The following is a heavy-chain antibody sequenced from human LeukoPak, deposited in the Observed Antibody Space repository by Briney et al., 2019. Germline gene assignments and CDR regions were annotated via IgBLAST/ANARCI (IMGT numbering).Heavy chain of an antibody. CDR2: IYTSGTT. Sequence: PSETLSLTCTVSGGSISSGDYYWTWIRQPAGKGLEWIGRIYTSGTTHYNPSLKSRITISVDTSKNQFFLKLRSVTAADTAVYYCARGSNPISSLDYWGQGTLVTVSS. D-gene: IGHD2-2*02. CDR1: GGSISSGDYY. V-gene: IGHV4-61*02. J-gene: IGHJ4*02. CDR3: ARGSNPISSLDY.